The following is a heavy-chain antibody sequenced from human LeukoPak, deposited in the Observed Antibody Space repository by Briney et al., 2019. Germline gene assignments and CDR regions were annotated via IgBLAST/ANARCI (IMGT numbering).Heavy chain of an antibody. CDR3: AKENGYSSGWYV. V-gene: IGHV3-48*03. CDR1: GFTFSSYE. J-gene: IGHJ4*02. CDR2: ISSSGSTI. Sequence: GGSLRLSCAASGFTFSSYEMNWVRQAPGKGLEWVSYISSSGSTIYYADSVKGRFTISRDNAKNSLYLQMNSLRAEDTAVYYCAKENGYSSGWYVWGQGTLVTVSS. D-gene: IGHD6-19*01.